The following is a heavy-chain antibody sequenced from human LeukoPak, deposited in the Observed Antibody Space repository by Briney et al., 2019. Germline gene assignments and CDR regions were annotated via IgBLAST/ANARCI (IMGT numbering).Heavy chain of an antibody. V-gene: IGHV3-21*01. CDR3: ARLEGSKDYYDRYYHYMDV. Sequence: GGSLRLSCAASGFTFSSYSMNWVRQAPGKGLEWVSSISSSSSYIYYADSVKGRFTISRDNAKNSLYLQMNSLRAEDTAVYYCARLEGSKDYYDRYYHYMDVWGKGTTVTVSS. J-gene: IGHJ6*03. D-gene: IGHD3-22*01. CDR2: ISSSSSYI. CDR1: GFTFSSYS.